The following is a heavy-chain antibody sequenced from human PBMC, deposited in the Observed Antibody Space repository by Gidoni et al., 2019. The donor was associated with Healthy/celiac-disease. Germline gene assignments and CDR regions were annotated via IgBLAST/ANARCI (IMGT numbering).Heavy chain of an antibody. J-gene: IGHJ5*02. V-gene: IGHV4-59*01. Sequence: QVQLQESGPGLAQPSETLSLTCAVSGGSISSYYWSWIRQPPGKGLEWIGYIYYSGSTNYNPSLKSRVTISVDTSKNQFSLKLSSVTAADTAVYYCARVIVPAAIRSTRFDPWGQGTLVTVSS. CDR1: GGSISSYY. D-gene: IGHD2-2*02. CDR2: IYYSGST. CDR3: ARVIVPAAIRSTRFDP.